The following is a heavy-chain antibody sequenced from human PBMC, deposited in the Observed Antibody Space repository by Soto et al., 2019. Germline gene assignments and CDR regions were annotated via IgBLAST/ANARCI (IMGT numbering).Heavy chain of an antibody. Sequence: QVQLVESGGGVVQPGRSLRLSCAASGFTFSSYAMHWVRQAPGKGLEWVAVISYDGSNKYYADSVKGRFTISRDNSKNTLYLQMNNLRAEDTAVYYCARVGAAAAPGPHFDYWGQGTLVTVSS. CDR1: GFTFSSYA. V-gene: IGHV3-30-3*01. D-gene: IGHD6-25*01. CDR3: ARVGAAAAPGPHFDY. J-gene: IGHJ4*02. CDR2: ISYDGSNK.